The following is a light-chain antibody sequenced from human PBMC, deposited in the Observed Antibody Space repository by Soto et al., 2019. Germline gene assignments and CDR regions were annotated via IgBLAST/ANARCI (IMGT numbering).Light chain of an antibody. J-gene: IGLJ2*01. Sequence: SYELTQPPSVSVSPGQTASITCSGDKLGDKYACWYQQKPGQSPVVVIYQDSKRPSGIPERFSGSNSGNTATLTISGTQAMDEDDYYCQAWDSSTLVFGGGTKLTVL. CDR1: KLGDKY. CDR2: QDS. V-gene: IGLV3-1*01. CDR3: QAWDSSTLV.